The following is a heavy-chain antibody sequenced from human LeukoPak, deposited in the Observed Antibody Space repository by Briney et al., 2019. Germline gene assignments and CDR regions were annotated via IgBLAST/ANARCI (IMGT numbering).Heavy chain of an antibody. CDR3: ARGKREVLNTRVFDY. V-gene: IGHV3-33*01. CDR2: IWYDGSNR. Sequence: PGRSLRLSCAASGFTFSSYGMHWVRQAPGKGLEWVAVIWYDGSNRHYADSVKGRFTISRDNSKNTLYLQLNSLRAEDTAVYYCARGKREVLNTRVFDYWGQGTLVTVSS. CDR1: GFTFSSYG. D-gene: IGHD1-26*01. J-gene: IGHJ4*02.